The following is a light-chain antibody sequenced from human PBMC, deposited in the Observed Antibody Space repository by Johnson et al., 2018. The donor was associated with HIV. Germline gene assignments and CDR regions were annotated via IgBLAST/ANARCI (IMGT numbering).Light chain of an antibody. CDR2: ENN. V-gene: IGLV1-51*02. Sequence: QSVLTQPPSVSAAPGQKVTISCSGGGSNIGNTYVSWYHQLPGTAPNLLIYENNKRPSGIPDRFSGSKFATSATLSITGLQPGDESEYSCGTWDSSLISYVFGTAPKVTVL. J-gene: IGLJ1*01. CDR1: GSNIGNTY. CDR3: GTWDSSLISYV.